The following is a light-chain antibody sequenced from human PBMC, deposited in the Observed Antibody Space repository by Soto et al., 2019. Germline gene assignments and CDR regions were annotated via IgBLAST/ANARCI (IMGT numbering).Light chain of an antibody. V-gene: IGKV1-5*01. CDR3: QQYYYSRT. CDR1: QSIAAS. J-gene: IGKJ1*01. Sequence: DVQMTQSPSTLSASVGDSVTITCRASQSIAASLAWYQLKPGEAPKLLIYDVSNLESGVPSRFSGSGSGTEFSLTIRSLHPDDFAPYECQQYYYSRTFGQGTKVEIK. CDR2: DVS.